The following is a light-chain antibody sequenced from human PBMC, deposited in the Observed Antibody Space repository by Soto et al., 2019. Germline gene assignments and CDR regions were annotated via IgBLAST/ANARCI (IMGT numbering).Light chain of an antibody. CDR1: QSFSSGY. Sequence: EIVLTQSPGTLSLSPGERATLSCRASQSFSSGYLAWYQQKPGQAPRLLIYGASSRATDIPDRFSGSGSGTEFTLTISSLQSEDFEIYYCQQYNNWPITFGQGTRLEIK. V-gene: IGKV3-20*01. CDR2: GAS. CDR3: QQYNNWPIT. J-gene: IGKJ5*01.